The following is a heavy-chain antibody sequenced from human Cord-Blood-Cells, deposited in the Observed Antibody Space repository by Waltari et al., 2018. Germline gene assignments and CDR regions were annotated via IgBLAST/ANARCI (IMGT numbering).Heavy chain of an antibody. D-gene: IGHD3-10*01. V-gene: IGHV1-3*01. CDR2: INAGNGNT. CDR3: ARVFRYYYGSGSYYDAFDI. CDR1: GYTFTSYA. Sequence: QVQLVQSGAEVKKPGASVKVSCKASGYTFTSYAMHWVRQAPGQRLEGMGWINAGNGNTRYSQKCQGRVTITRDTSASTAYMELSSLRSEDTAVYYCARVFRYYYGSGSYYDAFDIWGQGTMVTVSS. J-gene: IGHJ3*02.